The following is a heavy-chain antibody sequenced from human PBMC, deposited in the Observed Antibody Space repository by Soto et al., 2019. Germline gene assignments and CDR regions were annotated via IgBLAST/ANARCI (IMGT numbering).Heavy chain of an antibody. CDR2: ISSSGYTV. CDR3: VRYCSTTLCNGVATRTFDY. J-gene: IGHJ4*02. Sequence: PGGSLRLSCAASRFTFSTYEMNWVRQAPGKGLEWVSYISSSGYTVYYADSVKGRFTISRDNTRNSLYLQMNSLRDEDTALYYCVRYCSTTLCNGVATRTFDYWGQGTPVTVSS. V-gene: IGHV3-48*03. D-gene: IGHD2-2*01. CDR1: RFTFSTYE.